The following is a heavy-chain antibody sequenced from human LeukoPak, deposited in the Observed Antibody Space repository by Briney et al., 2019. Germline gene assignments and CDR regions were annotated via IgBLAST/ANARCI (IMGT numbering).Heavy chain of an antibody. CDR2: MNPNSGNT. Sequence: ASVKVSCKASGYTFTGYYMHWVRQAPGQGLEGMGWMNPNSGNTGYAQKFQGRVTITMNTSISTAYMELSSLRSEDTAVYYCALYYYDSSGSFIPLDYWGQGTLVTVSS. D-gene: IGHD3-22*01. CDR3: ALYYYDSSGSFIPLDY. CDR1: GYTFTGYY. J-gene: IGHJ4*02. V-gene: IGHV1-8*03.